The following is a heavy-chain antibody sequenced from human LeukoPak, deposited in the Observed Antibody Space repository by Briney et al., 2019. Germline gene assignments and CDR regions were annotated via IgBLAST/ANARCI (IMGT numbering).Heavy chain of an antibody. CDR2: IYHNGST. CDR1: GGSISSSNW. J-gene: IGHJ4*02. D-gene: IGHD6-13*01. CDR3: ARLYSSSWQFDY. Sequence: NPSGTLSLTCAVSGGSISSSNWWSWVRQPPGKGLEWIGEIYHNGSTNYNPSLKSRVTISVDTSKNQFSLKLSSVTAADTAVYYCARLYSSSWQFDYWGQGTLVTVSS. V-gene: IGHV4-4*02.